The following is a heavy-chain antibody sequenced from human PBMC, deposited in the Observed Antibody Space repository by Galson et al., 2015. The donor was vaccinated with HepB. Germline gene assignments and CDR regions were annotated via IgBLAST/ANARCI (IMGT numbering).Heavy chain of an antibody. CDR1: GFTFSNAW. CDR2: IKSKTDGGTT. CDR3: TTDPGYY. Sequence: SLRLSCAASGFTFSNAWMSWVRQAPGKGLEWVGCIKSKTDGGTTDYAAPVKGRSTISRDDSKNTLYLQMNSLKTEDTAVYYCTTDPGYYWGQGTLVTVSS. V-gene: IGHV3-15*01. J-gene: IGHJ4*02.